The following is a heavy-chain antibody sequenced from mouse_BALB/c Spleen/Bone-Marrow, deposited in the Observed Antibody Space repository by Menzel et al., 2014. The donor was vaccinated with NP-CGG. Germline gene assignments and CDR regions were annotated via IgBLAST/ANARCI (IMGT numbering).Heavy chain of an antibody. Sequence: DVQLQESGTVLARPGASVKMSCKASGYTFTSYWMHWVKQRPGQGLEWIGAIYPGNSDTSYNQKFKGKAKLTAVTSTSTAYMELSSLTSEDSAVYYCTRSWDRYYFDYWGQGTTLTVSS. J-gene: IGHJ2*01. CDR2: IYPGNSDT. CDR3: TRSWDRYYFDY. V-gene: IGHV1-5*01. D-gene: IGHD3-3*01. CDR1: GYTFTSYW.